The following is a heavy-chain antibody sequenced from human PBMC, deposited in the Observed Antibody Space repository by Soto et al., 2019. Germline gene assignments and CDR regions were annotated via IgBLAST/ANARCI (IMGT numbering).Heavy chain of an antibody. Sequence: QVQLVQSGAEVKKPGASVKVSCKASGYTFTSYAMHWVRQAPGQRLEWMGWINAGNGNTKYSRKFQGRVTITRDTSASTAYMELSSLRSEDTAVYYCAREGSSWSYYYYGMDVWGQGTTVTVSS. D-gene: IGHD6-13*01. V-gene: IGHV1-3*01. CDR1: GYTFTSYA. J-gene: IGHJ6*02. CDR3: AREGSSWSYYYYGMDV. CDR2: INAGNGNT.